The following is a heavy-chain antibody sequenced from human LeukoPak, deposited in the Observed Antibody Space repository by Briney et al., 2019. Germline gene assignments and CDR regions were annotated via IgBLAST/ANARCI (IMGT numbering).Heavy chain of an antibody. D-gene: IGHD5-24*01. CDR1: GFTFSSYS. CDR3: ARDRRDGYNLSPDY. Sequence: GGSLRLSCAAPGFTFSSYSMNWVRQAPGKGLEWVSSISSSSSYIYYADSVKGRFTISRDNAKNSLYLQMNSLRAEDTAVYYCARDRRDGYNLSPDYWGQGTLVTVSS. CDR2: ISSSSSYI. J-gene: IGHJ4*02. V-gene: IGHV3-21*01.